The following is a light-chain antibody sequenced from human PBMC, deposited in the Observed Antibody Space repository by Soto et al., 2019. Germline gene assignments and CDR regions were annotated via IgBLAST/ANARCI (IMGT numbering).Light chain of an antibody. CDR3: QQVKTYPRT. CDR1: QGISSY. CDR2: EES. Sequence: IQLTQSPSSLSASVGDRVTITCRASQGISSYLAWYQQKPGKPPKLLIYEESTLHSGVPSRFSGRKSGTQFTLTIDSLQPEDFATYYCQQVKTYPRTFGGGTKVAI. J-gene: IGKJ4*01. V-gene: IGKV1-9*01.